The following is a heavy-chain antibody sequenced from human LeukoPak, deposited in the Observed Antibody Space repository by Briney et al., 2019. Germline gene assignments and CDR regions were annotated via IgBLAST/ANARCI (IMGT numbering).Heavy chain of an antibody. D-gene: IGHD3-22*01. V-gene: IGHV1-46*01. J-gene: IGHJ4*02. CDR3: ASGGDQHYYDSSLYFDY. Sequence: ASVKVSCKASGYTFTSYYMHWVRQAPGQGLEWMGIINPSGGSTSYAQKFQGRVTMTRDTSTSTVYMELSSLRSEDTAEYYCASGGDQHYYDSSLYFDYWGQGTLVTVSS. CDR1: GYTFTSYY. CDR2: INPSGGST.